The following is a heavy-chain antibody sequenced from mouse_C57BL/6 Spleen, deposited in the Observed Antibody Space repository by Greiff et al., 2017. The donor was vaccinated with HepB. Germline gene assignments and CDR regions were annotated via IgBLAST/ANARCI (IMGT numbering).Heavy chain of an antibody. Sequence: EVKLVESGGGLVKPGGSLKLSCAASGFTFSDYGMHWVRQAPEKGLEWVAYISSGSSTNYYADTVKGRVTISRDNAKNTLFLQMTSLRSEDTAMYYCARSYKDYAMDYWGQGTSVTVSS. CDR3: ARSYKDYAMDY. V-gene: IGHV5-17*01. CDR1: GFTFSDYG. D-gene: IGHD1-1*01. J-gene: IGHJ4*01. CDR2: ISSGSSTN.